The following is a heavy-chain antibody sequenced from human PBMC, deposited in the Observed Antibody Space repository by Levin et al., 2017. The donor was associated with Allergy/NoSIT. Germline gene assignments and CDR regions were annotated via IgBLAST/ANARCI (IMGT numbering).Heavy chain of an antibody. J-gene: IGHJ4*02. Sequence: GESLKISCAASGFTFSSYAMSWVRQAPGKGLEWVSAISGSGGSTYYADSVKGRFTISRDNSKNTLYLQMNSLRAEDTAVYYCAKDPPGAAAGIPPVFCFDYWGQGTLVTVSS. CDR2: ISGSGGST. V-gene: IGHV3-23*01. CDR1: GFTFSSYA. D-gene: IGHD6-13*01. CDR3: AKDPPGAAAGIPPVFCFDY.